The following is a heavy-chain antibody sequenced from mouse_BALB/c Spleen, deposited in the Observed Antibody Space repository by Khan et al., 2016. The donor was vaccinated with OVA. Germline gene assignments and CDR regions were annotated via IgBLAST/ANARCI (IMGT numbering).Heavy chain of an antibody. V-gene: IGHV2-6-1*01. J-gene: IGHJ4*01. CDR1: GFSLTNYG. CDR3: ARQPYYHYNIMDY. Sequence: QVQLKQSGPGLVAPSQNLSITCTISGFSLTNYGVHWIRQPPGKGLEWLVVIWSDGSTTYNSALKSRLTITQDNSKSQVFLHMNSLQTADTAIYSWARQPYYHYNIMDYWGQGTSVTVSA. CDR2: IWSDGST. D-gene: IGHD1-1*02.